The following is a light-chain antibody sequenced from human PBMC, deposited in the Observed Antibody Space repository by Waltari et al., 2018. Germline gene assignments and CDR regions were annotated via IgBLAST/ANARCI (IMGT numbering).Light chain of an antibody. CDR2: NND. J-gene: IGLJ3*02. CDR1: SSNIWSNS. Sequence: QSVLTQPPSVSAAPGQTVTISCSGSSSNIWSNSVSWYYHLPGTAPKLLIYNNDKRPSGIPDRFSGSKSGTSASLGITGLQTGDEADYYCGTWDTSLTVWVLGGGTKVIVL. CDR3: GTWDTSLTVWV. V-gene: IGLV1-51*01.